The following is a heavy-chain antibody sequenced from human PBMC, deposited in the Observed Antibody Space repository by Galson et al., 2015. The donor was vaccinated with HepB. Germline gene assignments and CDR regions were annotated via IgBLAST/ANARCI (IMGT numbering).Heavy chain of an antibody. CDR3: ARDKYSRKEMYFYGMDV. D-gene: IGHD6-6*01. Sequence: CAISGDSVSSNSAAWNWIRQSPSRGLEWLGRTSYRSKWYNDYAVSVKSRITINPDTSKNQFSLQLNSVTPEDTAVYYCARDKYSRKEMYFYGMDVWGQGTSVTVSS. V-gene: IGHV6-1*01. CDR2: TSYRSKWYN. J-gene: IGHJ6*02. CDR1: GDSVSSNSAA.